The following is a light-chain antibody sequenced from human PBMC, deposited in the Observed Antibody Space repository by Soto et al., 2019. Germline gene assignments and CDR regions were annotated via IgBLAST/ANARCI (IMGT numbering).Light chain of an antibody. CDR1: SSDVGSYNR. V-gene: IGLV2-18*02. J-gene: IGLJ1*01. CDR2: EVS. Sequence: QSVLTQPPSVSGSPGQSVIISCSGTSSDVGSYNRVSWYQQPPGTAPKLMIYEVSNRPSGVPDRFSGSKSGNTASLTISGLHAEDEADYYCSSFTSSSTYVFGTGTKLTVL. CDR3: SSFTSSSTYV.